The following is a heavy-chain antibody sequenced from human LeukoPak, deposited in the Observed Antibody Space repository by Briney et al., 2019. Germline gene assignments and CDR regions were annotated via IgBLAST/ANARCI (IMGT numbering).Heavy chain of an antibody. Sequence: PSETLSLTCTVSGGSISSSSYYWGWIRQPPGKGLEWIGSIYYSGSTYYNPSLKSRVTISVDTSKNQFSLKLSSVTAADTAVYYCARHSLSSSWYLADYYYYYYMDVWGKGTTVTISS. V-gene: IGHV4-39*01. CDR3: ARHSLSSSWYLADYYYYYYMDV. CDR2: IYYSGST. J-gene: IGHJ6*03. D-gene: IGHD6-13*01. CDR1: GGSISSSSYY.